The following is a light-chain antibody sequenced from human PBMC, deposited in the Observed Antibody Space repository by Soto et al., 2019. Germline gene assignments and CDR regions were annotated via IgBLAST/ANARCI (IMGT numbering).Light chain of an antibody. CDR3: SSYTSSSTKV. CDR1: SSDVGGYNY. J-gene: IGLJ2*01. Sequence: QSVLTQPASVSGSPGQSITISCTGTSSDVGGYNYVSWYQQHPGKAPKLMIYDVSNRPSGVSNRISGSKSGNTASLTISGLQAEDEADYYCSSYTSSSTKVFGRGTKVTVL. V-gene: IGLV2-14*01. CDR2: DVS.